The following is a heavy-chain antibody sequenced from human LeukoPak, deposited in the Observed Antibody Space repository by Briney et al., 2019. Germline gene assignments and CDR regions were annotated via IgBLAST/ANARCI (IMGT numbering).Heavy chain of an antibody. V-gene: IGHV1-18*04. D-gene: IGHD6-19*01. CDR2: ISAYNGNT. CDR3: AREIAVTIAADY. CDR1: GYTFTSYG. Sequence: ASVKVSCKASGYTFTSYGISWVRQAPGQGLEWMGWISAYNGNTNYAQKLQGRVTMTTDTSTSTAYMELRSLRSDDTALYYCAREIAVTIAADYWGQGTLVTVSS. J-gene: IGHJ4*02.